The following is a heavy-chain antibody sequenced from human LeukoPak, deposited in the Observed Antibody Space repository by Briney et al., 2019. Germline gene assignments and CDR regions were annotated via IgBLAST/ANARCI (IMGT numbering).Heavy chain of an antibody. CDR2: MNPNSGNT. Sequence: ASVKVSCKASGYTFTSYGINWVRQATGQGLEWMGWMNPNSGNTGYAQKFQGRVTMARNTSISTAYMELSSLRSEDTAVYYCARGLGGYQPLNWFDPWGQGTLVTVSS. CDR3: ARGLGGYQPLNWFDP. V-gene: IGHV1-8*01. J-gene: IGHJ5*02. CDR1: GYTFTSYG. D-gene: IGHD5-12*01.